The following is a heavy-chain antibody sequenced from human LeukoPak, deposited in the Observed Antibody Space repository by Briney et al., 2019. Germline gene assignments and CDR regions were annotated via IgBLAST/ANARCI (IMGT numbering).Heavy chain of an antibody. CDR2: INPNSGGT. D-gene: IGHD3-22*01. CDR3: ARDRYYDSSGYPRMDV. Sequence: ASVKVSCKASGYTFTGYYMHWVRQAPGQGLEWMGWINPNSGGTYYAQKFQGRVTMTSDTSISTAYMELSRLRSDNTAVYYCARDRYYDSSGYPRMDVWGKGTTVTISS. J-gene: IGHJ6*03. CDR1: GYTFTGYY. V-gene: IGHV1-2*02.